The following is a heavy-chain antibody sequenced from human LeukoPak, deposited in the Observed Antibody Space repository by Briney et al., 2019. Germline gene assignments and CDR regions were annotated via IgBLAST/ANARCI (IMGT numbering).Heavy chain of an antibody. CDR2: IIPILGIA. J-gene: IGHJ6*03. CDR1: GGAFSSYT. V-gene: IGHV1-69*02. CDR3: ATHEANYYYYYYMDV. Sequence: ASVKVSCKASGGAFSSYTISWVRQARGQGVERMGRIIPILGIAKYAQKLQGRVTINAEKSTSTAYMELSSLRSEDTAVYYCATHEANYYYYYYMDVWGKGTTVTVSS.